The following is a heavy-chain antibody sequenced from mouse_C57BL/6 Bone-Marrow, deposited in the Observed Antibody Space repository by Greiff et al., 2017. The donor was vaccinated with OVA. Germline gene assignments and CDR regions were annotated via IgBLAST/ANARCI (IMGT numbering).Heavy chain of an antibody. CDR1: GFTFSDYY. CDR3: ARVDSNYVGGYYAMDY. CDR2: INYDGSST. J-gene: IGHJ4*01. Sequence: DVKLVESEGGLVQPGSSMKLSCTASGFTFSDYYMAWVRQVPEKGLEWVANINYDGSSTYYLDSLKSRFIISRDNAKNILYLQMSSLKSEDTATYYCARVDSNYVGGYYAMDYWGQGTSVTVSS. D-gene: IGHD2-5*01. V-gene: IGHV5-16*01.